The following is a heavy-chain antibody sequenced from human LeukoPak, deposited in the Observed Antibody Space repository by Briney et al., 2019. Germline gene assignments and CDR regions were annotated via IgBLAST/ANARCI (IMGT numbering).Heavy chain of an antibody. J-gene: IGHJ6*02. V-gene: IGHV3-48*01. Sequence: GGSLRLSCAASGFTFSSYSMNWVRQAPGKGLEWVSYISSSSSTIYYADSVKGRFTISRDNAKNSLYLQMNSLRAEDTAVYYCARGRAAAGTLYYYYYYGMDAWGQGTTVTVSS. CDR3: ARGRAAAGTLYYYYYYGMDA. D-gene: IGHD6-13*01. CDR2: ISSSSSTI. CDR1: GFTFSSYS.